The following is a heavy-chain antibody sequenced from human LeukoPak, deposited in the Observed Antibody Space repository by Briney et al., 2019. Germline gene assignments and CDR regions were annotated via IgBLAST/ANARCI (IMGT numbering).Heavy chain of an antibody. CDR1: GYTFTSHG. J-gene: IGHJ6*03. D-gene: IGHD4-11*01. CDR3: ARDLAMTTQYYYYYMDV. Sequence: ASVKVSCKASGYTFTSHGISWVRQAPGQGLEWMGWISAYNGNTNYAQKLQGRVTMTTDTSTSTAYMELRSLRSDDTAVYYCARDLAMTTQYYYYYMDVWGKGTTVTVSS. CDR2: ISAYNGNT. V-gene: IGHV1-18*01.